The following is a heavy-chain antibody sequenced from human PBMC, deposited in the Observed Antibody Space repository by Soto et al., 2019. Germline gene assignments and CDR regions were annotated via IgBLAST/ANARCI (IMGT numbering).Heavy chain of an antibody. J-gene: IGHJ2*01. CDR1: GFTFSSSW. CDR2: MNSDGSTT. CDR3: ARGGNYYLDL. V-gene: IGHV3-74*01. Sequence: EVQLVESGGDSVQPGGSLRISCVASGFTFSSSWLHWVRQAPGKELEWVSRMNSDGSTTNHADSVKGRFTISRDNAKKILYLQMNSLRAEDTAVYYCARGGNYYLDLWGRGTLVTVSS. D-gene: IGHD1-7*01.